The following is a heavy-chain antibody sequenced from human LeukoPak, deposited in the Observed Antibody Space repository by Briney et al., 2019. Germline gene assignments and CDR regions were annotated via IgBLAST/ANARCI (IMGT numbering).Heavy chain of an antibody. D-gene: IGHD3-10*01. CDR1: GFTFSDYD. Sequence: GGSLRLSCAASGFTFSDYDISWIRQAPGKGLEWVSYIRKGGTSTNYADSVKGRFSISRDNSKKSLYLQMNSLRAEDTAVYYFERGRSSGSPLDYWGQGTLVTVSS. V-gene: IGHV3-11*05. CDR2: IRKGGTST. CDR3: ERGRSSGSPLDY. J-gene: IGHJ4*02.